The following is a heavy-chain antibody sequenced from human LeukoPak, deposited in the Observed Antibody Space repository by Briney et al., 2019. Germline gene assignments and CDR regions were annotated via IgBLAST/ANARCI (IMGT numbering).Heavy chain of an antibody. D-gene: IGHD2-2*01. J-gene: IGHJ3*02. CDR3: ARGRGGYCSSTSCPDAFDI. V-gene: IGHV1-69*04. CDR2: IIPILGIA. Sequence: SVKVSCKASGGTFSSYAISWVRQAPGQGLEWMGRIIPILGIANYAQKFQGRVTITADKSTSTAYMELSSLRSEDTAVYYCARGRGGYCSSTSCPDAFDIWGQGTMVAVSS. CDR1: GGTFSSYA.